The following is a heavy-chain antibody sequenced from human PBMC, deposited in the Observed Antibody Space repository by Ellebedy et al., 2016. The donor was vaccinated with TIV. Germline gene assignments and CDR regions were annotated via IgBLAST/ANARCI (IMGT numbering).Heavy chain of an antibody. D-gene: IGHD1-14*01. V-gene: IGHV3-49*03. CDR1: GFTFGDYA. J-gene: IGHJ6*02. CDR2: IRSNAYGGTT. CDR3: TRDLPGGGMDV. Sequence: PGGSLRLSCTASGFTFGDYAMSWFRQAPGKGLEWVGFIRSNAYGGTTDYAASVKGRFTISRDDSKSIAYLQMNSLKTEDTAVYYCTRDLPGGGMDVWGQGTTVIVSS.